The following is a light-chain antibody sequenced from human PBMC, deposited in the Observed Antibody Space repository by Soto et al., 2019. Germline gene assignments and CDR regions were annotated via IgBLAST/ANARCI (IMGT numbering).Light chain of an antibody. Sequence: TQSPGTLSLSPGERATLSCRASQSISSWLAWYQQRPGKAPKLLIYTASSLESGVPSRFSGSGSGTEFTLTISSLQPDDFATYYCQQYDLYPWTFGQGTKVEI. CDR3: QQYDLYPWT. CDR2: TAS. V-gene: IGKV1-5*03. J-gene: IGKJ1*01. CDR1: QSISSW.